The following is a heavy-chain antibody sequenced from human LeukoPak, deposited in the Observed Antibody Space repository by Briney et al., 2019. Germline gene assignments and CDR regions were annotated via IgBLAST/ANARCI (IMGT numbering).Heavy chain of an antibody. CDR2: IYYSGST. J-gene: IGHJ4*02. D-gene: IGHD3-10*01. CDR3: ARIVRGLWVH. V-gene: IGHV4-39*07. Sequence: SETLSLTCTVSGGSINSNTCYWGWIRQPPGMGLEWIVSIYYSGSTYYNPSLKSRVTISVDTSKNQFSLKLSSVTAADTAVYYWARIVRGLWVHWGQGTLVTVSS. CDR1: GGSINSNTCY.